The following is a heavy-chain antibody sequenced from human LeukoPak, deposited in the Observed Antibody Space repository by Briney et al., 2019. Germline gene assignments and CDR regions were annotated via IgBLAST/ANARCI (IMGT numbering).Heavy chain of an antibody. D-gene: IGHD2-15*01. CDR1: GFTVSSNY. V-gene: IGHV3-66*01. CDR2: IYSGDTT. Sequence: GGSLRLSCAASGFTVSSNYMSWVRQAPGKGLEWGSVIYSGDTTYYADSVKGRFTISRDNAKNTLYLYMNSLRVDDTAIYYCARVEGGGLPRWYWGQGTLVTVSS. J-gene: IGHJ4*02. CDR3: ARVEGGGLPRWY.